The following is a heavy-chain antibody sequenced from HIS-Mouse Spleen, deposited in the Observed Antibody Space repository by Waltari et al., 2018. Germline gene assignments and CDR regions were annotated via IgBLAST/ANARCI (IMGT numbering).Heavy chain of an antibody. V-gene: IGHV3-30*04. CDR1: GFTFRRYA. CDR2: ISYDGSNK. CDR3: ARRYSGYDLGY. D-gene: IGHD5-12*01. Sequence: QVQLVESGGGVVKPGRSLRLSCAASGFTFRRYAMHWVRQAPGKGLEWVAVISYDGSNKYYADSVKGRFTISRDNSKNTLYLQMNSLRAEDTAVYYCARRYSGYDLGYWGQGTLVTVSS. J-gene: IGHJ4*02.